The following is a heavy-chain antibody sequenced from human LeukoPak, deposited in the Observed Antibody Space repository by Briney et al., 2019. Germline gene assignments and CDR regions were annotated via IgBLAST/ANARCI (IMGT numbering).Heavy chain of an antibody. CDR1: GGSISSYY. J-gene: IGHJ5*02. D-gene: IGHD2-2*02. CDR2: IYYSGST. V-gene: IGHV4-59*01. CDR3: ARDSPDCGSTTCYKDWFDP. Sequence: SETLSLTCTVSGGSISSYYRSWIRQPAGKGLEWIGYIYYSGSTNYNPSLKSRVTISVDTSKNQFSLKLSSVTAADTAVYYCARDSPDCGSTTCYKDWFDPWGQGTLVTVSS.